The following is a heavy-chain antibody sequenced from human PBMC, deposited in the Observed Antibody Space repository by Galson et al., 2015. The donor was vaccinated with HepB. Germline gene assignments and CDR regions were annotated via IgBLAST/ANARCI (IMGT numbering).Heavy chain of an antibody. Sequence: PVKVSCKASGYTFTGYYMHWVRQAPGQGLEWMGRINPNSGGTNYAQKFQGRVTMTRDTSISTAYMELSRLRSDDTAVYYCARDLKYYYDSSGYEGNFDYWGQGTLVTVSS. D-gene: IGHD3-22*01. J-gene: IGHJ4*02. CDR3: ARDLKYYYDSSGYEGNFDY. CDR2: INPNSGGT. CDR1: GYTFTGYY. V-gene: IGHV1-2*06.